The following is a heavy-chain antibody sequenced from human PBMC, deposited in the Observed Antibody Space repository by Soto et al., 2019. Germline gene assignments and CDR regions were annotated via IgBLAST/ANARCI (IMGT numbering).Heavy chain of an antibody. D-gene: IGHD2-21*02. CDR2: ISYDGSNR. J-gene: IGHJ4*02. CDR1: GFTLSNYA. V-gene: IGHV3-30-3*01. Sequence: PGGSLRLSCVASGFTLSNYAFHWVRQAPGKGLEWVAVISYDGSNRYYADSVKGRFTISRDNSKKTIYLQMHGLRTEDTAMYYCARAPPPTVVTQIDYWGQGSLVTVSS. CDR3: ARAPPPTVVTQIDY.